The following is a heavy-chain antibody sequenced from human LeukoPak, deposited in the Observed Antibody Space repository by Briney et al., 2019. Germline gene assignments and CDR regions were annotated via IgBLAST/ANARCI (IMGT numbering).Heavy chain of an antibody. CDR2: IYYSGST. Sequence: SETLSLTCTVSGGSFSNYYWTWIRQPPGKGLEWIGYIYYSGSTNYNPSLRSQATISVDTSKKQFSLNLSSVTAADTALYYCARVATMVRGSNGMDVWGKGTTVTVSS. CDR3: ARVATMVRGSNGMDV. J-gene: IGHJ6*04. V-gene: IGHV4-59*01. CDR1: GGSFSNYY. D-gene: IGHD3-10*01.